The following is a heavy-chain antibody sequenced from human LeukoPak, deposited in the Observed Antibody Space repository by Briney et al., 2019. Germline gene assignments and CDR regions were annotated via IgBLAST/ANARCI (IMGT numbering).Heavy chain of an antibody. Sequence: SVKVSCKASGYTFTSYDINWVRQAPGQGLEWMGRVIPIFGKANYAQKFQGRITITTDESTSTAYMELSSLRSEDTAVYYCARGHDYGDYGGLWFDPWGQGTLVTVSS. J-gene: IGHJ5*02. V-gene: IGHV1-69*05. CDR1: GYTFTSYD. D-gene: IGHD4-17*01. CDR2: VIPIFGKA. CDR3: ARGHDYGDYGGLWFDP.